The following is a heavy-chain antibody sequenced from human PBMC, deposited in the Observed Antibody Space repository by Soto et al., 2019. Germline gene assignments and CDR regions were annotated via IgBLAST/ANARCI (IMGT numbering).Heavy chain of an antibody. J-gene: IGHJ3*02. CDR2: ISWNSGSI. CDR3: AKGYCSGGSCYGLGAFDI. Sequence: GGSLRLSCAASGFTFDDYAMHWVRQAPGKGLEWVSGISWNSGSIGYADSVKGRFTISRDNAKNSLYLQMNSLRAEDTALYYWAKGYCSGGSCYGLGAFDIWGQGTMVTVSS. V-gene: IGHV3-9*01. D-gene: IGHD2-15*01. CDR1: GFTFDDYA.